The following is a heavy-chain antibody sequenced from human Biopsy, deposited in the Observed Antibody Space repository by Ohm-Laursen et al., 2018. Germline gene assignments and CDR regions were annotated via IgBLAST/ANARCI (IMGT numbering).Heavy chain of an antibody. J-gene: IGHJ6*02. CDR1: GESFNGCY. CDR2: INHSGRT. V-gene: IGHV4-34*01. Sequence: SDTLSLTWAVYGESFNGCYWSWIRQTPGKGLEWIGEINHSGRTNYNPSHKSRVTISVDTSKNQFSLKVRSVTAADTAVYYCVRGVDYYDPYHYYALDVWGQGTTVTVSS. CDR3: VRGVDYYDPYHYYALDV. D-gene: IGHD3-22*01.